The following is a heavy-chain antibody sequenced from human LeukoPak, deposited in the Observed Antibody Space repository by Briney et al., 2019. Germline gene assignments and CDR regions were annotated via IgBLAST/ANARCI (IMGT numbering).Heavy chain of an antibody. CDR2: INWNGGST. CDR1: GFTFDDYG. CDR3: AKDRRFLVVVPAADY. Sequence: GGSLRLSCAASGFTFDDYGMSWVRQAPGKGLEWVSGINWNGGSTGYADSVKGRFTISRDNAKNSLYLQMNSLRAEDTAVYYCAKDRRFLVVVPAADYWGQGTLVTVSS. J-gene: IGHJ4*02. D-gene: IGHD2-2*01. V-gene: IGHV3-20*04.